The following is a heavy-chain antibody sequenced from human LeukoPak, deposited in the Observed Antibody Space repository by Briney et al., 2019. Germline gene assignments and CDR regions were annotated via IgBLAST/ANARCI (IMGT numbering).Heavy chain of an antibody. J-gene: IGHJ5*02. CDR2: VYYTGSA. V-gene: IGHV4-39*01. D-gene: IGHD3-10*01. CDR3: ARYASGSYYWFDP. Sequence: SETLPLTCTVSGGSISSTSYHWAWIRQPPGKGLEWIATVYYTGSAYYNPSLKSRVTISVDTSESQFSLKLSSVTTADTALYYCARYASGSYYWFDPWGQGTLVTVSS. CDR1: GGSISSTSYH.